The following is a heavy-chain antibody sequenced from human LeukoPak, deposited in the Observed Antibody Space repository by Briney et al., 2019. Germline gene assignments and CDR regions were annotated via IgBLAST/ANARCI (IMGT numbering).Heavy chain of an antibody. Sequence: GGSLRLSCAASGCTFSSYWMSWLRQAPGKGLEWVANIKQGGSERYYVDSVKSRFTIYRDNDTTSLYLQMNSRRAEDTAVYYCGSARYGDYAGFANLNFWGQGTLVTVSS. V-gene: IGHV3-7*01. D-gene: IGHD4-17*01. CDR2: IKQGGSER. CDR1: GCTFSSYW. CDR3: GSARYGDYAGFANLNF. J-gene: IGHJ4*02.